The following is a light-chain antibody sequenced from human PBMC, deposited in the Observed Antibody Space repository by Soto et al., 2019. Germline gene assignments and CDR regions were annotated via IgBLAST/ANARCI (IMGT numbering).Light chain of an antibody. Sequence: EIVLTQSPGPLSLSPGERATLSCRASQSVSNNYLAWYQQQPGQAPRLLIYGASNRATGIPDRFSGSGSGTDFTLTISRLEPEDFAVYYCQQYGSSGTFGQGTKVDIK. CDR3: QQYGSSGT. CDR1: QSVSNNY. J-gene: IGKJ1*01. CDR2: GAS. V-gene: IGKV3-20*01.